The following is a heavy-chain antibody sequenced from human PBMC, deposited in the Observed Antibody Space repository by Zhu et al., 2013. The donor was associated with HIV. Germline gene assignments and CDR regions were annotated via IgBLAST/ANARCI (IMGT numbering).Heavy chain of an antibody. Sequence: QVQLVQSGAEVKKPGSTVKVSCKASGGTFSSYAISWVRQAPGQGLEWMGGIIPIFGTANYAQKFQGRVTITADESTSTAYMELSSLRSEDTAVYYCARGVVVPAAPTAMYYYYGMDVWGQGP. V-gene: IGHV1-69*01. CDR3: ARGVVVPAAPTAMYYYYGMDV. J-gene: IGHJ6*02. CDR2: IIPIFGTA. CDR1: GGTFSSYA. D-gene: IGHD2-2*01.